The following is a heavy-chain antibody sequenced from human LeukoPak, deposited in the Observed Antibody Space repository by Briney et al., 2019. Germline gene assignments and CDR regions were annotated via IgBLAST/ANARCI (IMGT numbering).Heavy chain of an antibody. Sequence: PGGSLRLSCAASGFTFSSYEMNWVRQAPGKGLEWVSHISSSGSTIYYADSVKGRFTISRDIAKNSLYLQMNSLRGEDTAVYYCAKVHSSGWPGYFDYWGQGTLVTVSS. CDR1: GFTFSSYE. D-gene: IGHD6-19*01. V-gene: IGHV3-48*03. CDR3: AKVHSSGWPGYFDY. J-gene: IGHJ4*02. CDR2: ISSSGSTI.